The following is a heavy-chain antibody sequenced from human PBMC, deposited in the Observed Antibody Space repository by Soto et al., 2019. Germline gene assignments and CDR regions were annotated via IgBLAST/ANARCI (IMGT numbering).Heavy chain of an antibody. D-gene: IGHD3-10*01. Sequence: PGGSLRLSCAASGFTFSSYGMHWVRQAPGKGLEWVAVIWYDGSNKYYADSVKGRFTISRDNSKNTLYLQMNSLRAEDTAVYYCARDRDGLKANYMDVWGKGTTVTVSS. CDR3: ARDRDGLKANYMDV. CDR1: GFTFSSYG. J-gene: IGHJ6*03. V-gene: IGHV3-33*08. CDR2: IWYDGSNK.